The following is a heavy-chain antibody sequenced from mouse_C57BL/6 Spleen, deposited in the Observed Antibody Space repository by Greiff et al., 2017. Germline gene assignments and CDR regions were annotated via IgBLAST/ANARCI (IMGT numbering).Heavy chain of an antibody. CDR2: IWRGGNT. D-gene: IGHD1-1*02. V-gene: IGHV2-5*01. CDR1: GFSLTSYG. CDR3: AKKGSYLWYFDV. Sequence: VKLVESGPGLVQPSQSLSITCTVSGFSLTSYGVHWVRQSPGKGLEWLGVIWRGGNTDYNAAFMSRLSITKDNSKSQIFFKMNSLQADDTAIYYWAKKGSYLWYFDVWGTGTTVTVSS. J-gene: IGHJ1*03.